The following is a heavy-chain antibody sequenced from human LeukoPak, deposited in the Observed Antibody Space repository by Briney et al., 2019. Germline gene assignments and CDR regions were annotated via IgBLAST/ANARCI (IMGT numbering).Heavy chain of an antibody. Sequence: GGSLRLSCAASGFTFSSYWMSWVRQAPGKGLEWVANIKQDGSEKYYVDSVKGRFTISRDNAKNSLYLQMNSLRAEDTAVYYCARLGESTRYYYYGMGVWGQGTTVTVSS. CDR1: GFTFSSYW. CDR3: ARLGESTRYYYYGMGV. D-gene: IGHD3-10*01. J-gene: IGHJ6*02. V-gene: IGHV3-7*01. CDR2: IKQDGSEK.